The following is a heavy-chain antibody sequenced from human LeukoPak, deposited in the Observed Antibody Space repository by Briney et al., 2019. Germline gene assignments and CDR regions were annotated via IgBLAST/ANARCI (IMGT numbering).Heavy chain of an antibody. CDR3: ARARFGRNGMDV. CDR2: INSDGLT. Sequence: AGGSLRLSCAASGFSFGNNYIHWVRQAPGKGLVWVARINSDGLTNYADSVKGRFTISRDNAMNTLSLEMHSLRADDTAIYFCARARFGRNGMDVWGNGTTVSVSS. D-gene: IGHD3-10*01. J-gene: IGHJ6*01. CDR1: GFSFGNNY. V-gene: IGHV3-74*01.